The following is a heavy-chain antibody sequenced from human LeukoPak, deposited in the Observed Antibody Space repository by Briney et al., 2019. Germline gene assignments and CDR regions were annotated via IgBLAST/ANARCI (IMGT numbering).Heavy chain of an antibody. J-gene: IGHJ4*02. V-gene: IGHV3-74*01. CDR2: INTDGSST. Sequence: GGSLRLSCAASGFTFSSYWMHWVRQAPGKGLVCVSRINTDGSSTSYADSVKGRFTISTDNAKNTLYLQMNSLRAEDTAVYYCARVSSSSWWALDYWGQGTLVTVSS. CDR3: ARVSSSSWWALDY. CDR1: GFTFSSYW. D-gene: IGHD6-13*01.